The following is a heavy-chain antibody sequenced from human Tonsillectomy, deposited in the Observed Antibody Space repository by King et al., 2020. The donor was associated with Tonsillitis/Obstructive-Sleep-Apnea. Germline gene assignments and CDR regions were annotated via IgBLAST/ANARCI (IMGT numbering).Heavy chain of an antibody. CDR1: GFTFGDYA. J-gene: IGHJ4*02. CDR2: IRSKAYGGTT. D-gene: IGHD1-14*01. CDR3: TRGNHGFDY. V-gene: IGHV3-49*04. Sequence: QLVQSGGGLVQPGRSLRLSCTPSGFTFGDYAMNWVRQAPGKGLEWVGFIRSKAYGGTTEYAASVKGRFTISRDDSKSIAYLQMNSLKIEDTAVYYCTRGNHGFDYWGQGTLVTVSS.